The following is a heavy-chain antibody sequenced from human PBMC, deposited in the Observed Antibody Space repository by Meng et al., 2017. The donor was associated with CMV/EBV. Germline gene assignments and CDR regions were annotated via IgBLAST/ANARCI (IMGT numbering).Heavy chain of an antibody. D-gene: IGHD3-22*01. CDR1: GFTFSSYS. CDR3: ARVGRTSQTMIVVVPKGSGAFDI. Sequence: GESLKISCAASGFTFSSYSMNWVRQAPGKGLEWVSSISSSSSYIYYADSVKGRFTISRDNAKNSLYLQMNSLRAEDTAVYYCARVGRTSQTMIVVVPKGSGAFDIWGQGTMVTV. J-gene: IGHJ3*02. CDR2: ISSSSSYI. V-gene: IGHV3-21*01.